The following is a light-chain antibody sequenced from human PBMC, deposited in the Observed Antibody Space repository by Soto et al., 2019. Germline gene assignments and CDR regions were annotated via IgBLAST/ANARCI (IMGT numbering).Light chain of an antibody. CDR3: QQYGSSPPT. J-gene: IGKJ1*01. Sequence: ESVWTQSPCTLSLSPGERATLYCRASQSVSSSYLAWYQQKPGQALRLLIYGASSSATGIPDRFSGGGSGTDFTRTSSRLEPEECAVYYCQQYGSSPPTVGQGNKVQIQ. CDR1: QSVSSSY. CDR2: GAS. V-gene: IGKV3-20*01.